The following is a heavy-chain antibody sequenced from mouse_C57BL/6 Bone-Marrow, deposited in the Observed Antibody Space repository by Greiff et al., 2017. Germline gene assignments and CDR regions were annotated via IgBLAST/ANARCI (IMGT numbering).Heavy chain of an antibody. Sequence: EVQLMESGPELVKPGASVKISCKASGYSFTDYNMNWVKQSNGKSLEWIGVINPNYGTTSYNQKFKGKATLTVDQSSSTAYMQLNSLTSEDSAVYYCARGGDYGSNCWYFDVWGTGTTVTVSS. CDR3: ARGGDYGSNCWYFDV. CDR2: INPNYGTT. D-gene: IGHD1-1*01. V-gene: IGHV1-39*01. J-gene: IGHJ1*03. CDR1: GYSFTDYN.